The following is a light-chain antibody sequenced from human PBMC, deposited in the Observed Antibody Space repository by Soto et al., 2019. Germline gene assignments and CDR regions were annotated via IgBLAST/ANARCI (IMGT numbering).Light chain of an antibody. CDR3: QSYDSSLSGSGV. V-gene: IGLV1-40*01. CDR1: SSNIGAGYD. J-gene: IGLJ2*01. CDR2: GNS. Sequence: QSVLTQPPSVSGAPGQRVTISCTGSSSNIGAGYDVHWYQHLPGTAPKLLIYGNSNRPSGVPDRFSGSKSGTSASASLAITGLQAEDEADYDCQSYDSSLSGSGVFGGGTKVTVL.